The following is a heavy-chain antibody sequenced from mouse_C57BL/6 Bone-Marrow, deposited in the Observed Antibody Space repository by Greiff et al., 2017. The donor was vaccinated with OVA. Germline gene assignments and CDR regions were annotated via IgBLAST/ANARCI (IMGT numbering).Heavy chain of an antibody. CDR2: ISSGSSTI. D-gene: IGHD1-1*01. J-gene: IGHJ1*03. CDR1: GFTFSDYG. CDR3: AEGYGSSYEGV. V-gene: IGHV5-17*01. Sequence: DVQLVESGGGLVKPGGSLKLSCAASGFTFSDYGMHWVRQAPEKGLEWVAYISSGSSTIYYADTVKGRFTISRDNAKNTLFLQMTSLRSEDTAMYYCAEGYGSSYEGVWGTGTTVTVSS.